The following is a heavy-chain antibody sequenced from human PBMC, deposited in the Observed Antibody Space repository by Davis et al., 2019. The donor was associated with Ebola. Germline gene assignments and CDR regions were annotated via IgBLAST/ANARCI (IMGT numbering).Heavy chain of an antibody. CDR3: ARQGWSGYSLRHWLDP. CDR2: IGGSGGST. CDR1: GFTFSSHA. V-gene: IGHV3-23*01. J-gene: IGHJ5*02. Sequence: GESLKISCAASGFTFSSHAMSWVRQALGKGLEWVSGIGGSGGSTNYADSVKGRFTISRDNSKNTLYLQMNSLRAEDTAVYYCARQGWSGYSLRHWLDPWGRGTLVTVSS. D-gene: IGHD3-3*01.